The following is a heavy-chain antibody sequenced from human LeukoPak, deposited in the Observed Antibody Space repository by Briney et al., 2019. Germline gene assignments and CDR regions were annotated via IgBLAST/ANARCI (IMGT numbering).Heavy chain of an antibody. CDR3: ARDYSSGWYVPAEGSNWFDP. Sequence: GASVKVSCKASGYTFTSYGISWVRQAPGQGLEWMGWINPNSGGTNYAQKFQGRVTMTRDTSISTAYMELSRLRSDDTAVYYCARDYSSGWYVPAEGSNWFDPWGQGTLVTVSS. V-gene: IGHV1-2*02. J-gene: IGHJ5*02. CDR2: INPNSGGT. D-gene: IGHD6-19*01. CDR1: GYTFTSYG.